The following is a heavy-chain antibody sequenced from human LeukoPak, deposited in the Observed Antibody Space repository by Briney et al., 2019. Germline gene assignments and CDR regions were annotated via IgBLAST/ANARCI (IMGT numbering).Heavy chain of an antibody. Sequence: SETLSLTCAVYGGSFSSRGYFWSWIRQHPGKGLEWIGYISYSGSTSYNPALKSRIIISLDTSKNQMSLKLSSVTAADAAMYYCASRLYASNDYYHGVFDYWGQGTLVTVSS. CDR2: ISYSGST. CDR3: ASRLYASNDYYHGVFDY. D-gene: IGHD3-22*01. J-gene: IGHJ4*02. V-gene: IGHV4-31*11. CDR1: GGSFSSRGYF.